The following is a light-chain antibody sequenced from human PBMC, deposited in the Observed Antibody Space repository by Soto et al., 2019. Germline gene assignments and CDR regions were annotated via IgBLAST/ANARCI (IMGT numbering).Light chain of an antibody. CDR1: QSIGSN. Sequence: ETVLTQSPATFSVSPGERATLSCRASQSIGSNLAWYQQRPGQPPRLLIYGASTRATGVPARFSGSGSGTEFTLTINILQSEDFALYYCQQYNKWPLFTFGPGTKVDIK. J-gene: IGKJ3*01. V-gene: IGKV3-15*01. CDR2: GAS. CDR3: QQYNKWPLFT.